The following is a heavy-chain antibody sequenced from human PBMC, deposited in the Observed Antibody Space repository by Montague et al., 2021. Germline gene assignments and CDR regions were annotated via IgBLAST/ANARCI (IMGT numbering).Heavy chain of an antibody. J-gene: IGHJ6*03. D-gene: IGHD1-26*01. CDR3: ARGRDRYYYMDI. Sequence: LRLSCAGSGFTFDSYDMNWVRQPPGKGLEWMGSVSHGGRTYYNPSLKSRITKSVDTSNNHFSLKLSPVAAADTAMYYCARGRDRYYYMDIWGKGTPVTVSS. CDR2: VSHGGRT. V-gene: IGHV4-38-2*01. CDR1: GFTFDSYD.